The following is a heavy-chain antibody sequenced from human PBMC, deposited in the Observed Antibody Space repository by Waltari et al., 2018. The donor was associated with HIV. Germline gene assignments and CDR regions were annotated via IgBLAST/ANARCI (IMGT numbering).Heavy chain of an antibody. Sequence: QLQLQESGPGLVKPSETLSLTCTVAGGSISSSSYYWGWIRQPPGKGLEWFGSIYYSGSTYYNPSLKSRVTISVDTSKNQFSLKLSSVTAADTAVYYCARLRPWSSGWAWGQGTLVTVSS. D-gene: IGHD3-22*01. V-gene: IGHV4-39*01. CDR3: ARLRPWSSGWA. J-gene: IGHJ5*02. CDR2: IYYSGST. CDR1: GGSISSSSYY.